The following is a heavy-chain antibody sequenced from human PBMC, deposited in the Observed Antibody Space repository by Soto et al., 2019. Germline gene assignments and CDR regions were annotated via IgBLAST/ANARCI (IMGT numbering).Heavy chain of an antibody. Sequence: ASVKVSCKASGYTFTSYSMHWVRQAPGQRLEWMGWINAGNGNTKYSQKFQGRVTITRDTSASTAYMELRSLRSEDTAVYYCARDPNIVATRRDVYYYYGMDVWGQGTTVTVSS. CDR3: ARDPNIVATRRDVYYYYGMDV. CDR2: INAGNGNT. CDR1: GYTFTSYS. J-gene: IGHJ6*02. D-gene: IGHD5-12*01. V-gene: IGHV1-3*01.